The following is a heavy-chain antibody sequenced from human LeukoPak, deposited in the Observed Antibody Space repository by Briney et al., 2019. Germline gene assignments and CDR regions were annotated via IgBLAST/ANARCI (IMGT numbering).Heavy chain of an antibody. CDR1: GDSISSSSYY. J-gene: IGHJ4*02. CDR2: IYYSGST. Sequence: SETLSLTCSVSGDSISSSSYYWGCIRQPPGKGLEWIGSIYYSGSTYYNPSLKSRVTISVDTSKTQFSLQLSSVPAADTAVYDCARHSRPTLTAYFDYWGQGTLVTVSS. V-gene: IGHV4-39*01. CDR3: ARHSRPTLTAYFDY. D-gene: IGHD2-21*02.